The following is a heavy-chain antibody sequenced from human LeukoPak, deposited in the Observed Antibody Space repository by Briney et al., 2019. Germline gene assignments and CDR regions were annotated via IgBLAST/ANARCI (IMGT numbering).Heavy chain of an antibody. J-gene: IGHJ4*02. CDR1: GFTFSSYR. D-gene: IGHD4-17*01. CDR2: ISSSSTI. V-gene: IGHV3-48*02. CDR3: ARGLTVTLALYY. Sequence: GGSLRLSCAASGFTFSSYRMNWVRQAPGKGLEWISYISSSSTIYYADSVKGRFTISRDNAKNSLYLQMNSLRDEDTAVYYCARGLTVTLALYYWGQGTLVTVSS.